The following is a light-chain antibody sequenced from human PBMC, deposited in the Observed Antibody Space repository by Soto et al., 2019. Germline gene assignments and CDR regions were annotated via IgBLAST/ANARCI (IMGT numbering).Light chain of an antibody. CDR3: QSYDSSLSGVV. CDR2: GNS. CDR1: SSNIGAGYV. Sequence: QPVLTQPPSVSGAPGQRVTISCTGSSSNIGAGYVVHWYQQLPGTAPKLLIYGNSNRPSGVPDRFSGSKSGTSASLAITGLQAEDEADYYCQSYDSSLSGVVFGGGTKVTVL. J-gene: IGLJ2*01. V-gene: IGLV1-40*01.